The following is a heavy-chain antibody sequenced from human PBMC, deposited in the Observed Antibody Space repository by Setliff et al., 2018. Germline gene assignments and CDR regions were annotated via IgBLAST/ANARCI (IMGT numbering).Heavy chain of an antibody. Sequence: SETLSLTCTAYGGTFSDYYWTWIRQPPGKGLEWIGEINHSGTTNYNPSLKSRVTISVDTSKNQFSLTMSSVTAADAAVYYCARMSGFFYIDVWGNGTTVTVSS. J-gene: IGHJ6*03. CDR3: ARMSGFFYIDV. CDR2: INHSGTT. D-gene: IGHD3-3*01. CDR1: GGTFSDYY. V-gene: IGHV4-34*01.